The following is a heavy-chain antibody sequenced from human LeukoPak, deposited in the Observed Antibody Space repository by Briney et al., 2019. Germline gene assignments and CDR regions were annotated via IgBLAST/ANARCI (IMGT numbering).Heavy chain of an antibody. J-gene: IGHJ5*02. CDR1: GFTLSSYW. D-gene: IGHD1-1*01. CDR3: ARELAMGGTWFDP. CDR2: IKSDGSTT. Sequence: GGSLRLSCAASGFTLSSYWMHWVRQAPGKGLVWVSRIKSDGSTTNYADSVKGRFTISRDNAKNTLYLQMNSLRAEDTAVYYCARELAMGGTWFDPWGQGTLVTVSS. V-gene: IGHV3-74*01.